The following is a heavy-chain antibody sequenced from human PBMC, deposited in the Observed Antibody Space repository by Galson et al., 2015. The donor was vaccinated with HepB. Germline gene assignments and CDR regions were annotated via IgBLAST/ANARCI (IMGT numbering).Heavy chain of an antibody. J-gene: IGHJ6*02. CDR3: ARDRGGGARNYYYYYGMDV. CDR2: IYYSGST. CDR1: GGSISSGGYY. D-gene: IGHD3-10*01. Sequence: TLSLTCTVSGGSISSGGYYWSWIRQHPGKGLEWIGYIYYSGSTYYNPSLKSRVTISVDTSKNQFSLKLSSVTAADTAVYYCARDRGGGARNYYYYYGMDVWGQGTTVTVSS. V-gene: IGHV4-31*03.